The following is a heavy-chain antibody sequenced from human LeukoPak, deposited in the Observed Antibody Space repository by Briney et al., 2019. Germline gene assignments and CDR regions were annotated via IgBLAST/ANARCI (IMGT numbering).Heavy chain of an antibody. J-gene: IGHJ4*02. CDR1: GFTFSSYA. CDR2: ISGSGGST. Sequence: GGSLRLSCAASGFTFSSYAMSWVRQAPGKGLEWDSAISGSGGSTYYADSVKGRFTISSDNSKNTLYLQMNSLRAEDTVVYYCAKDGESGSYRPYYFDYWGQGTLVTVSS. V-gene: IGHV3-23*01. CDR3: AKDGESGSYRPYYFDY. D-gene: IGHD1-26*01.